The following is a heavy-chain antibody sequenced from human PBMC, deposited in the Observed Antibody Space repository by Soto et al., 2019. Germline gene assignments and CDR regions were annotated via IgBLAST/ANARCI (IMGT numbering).Heavy chain of an antibody. J-gene: IGHJ2*01. V-gene: IGHV4-34*01. CDR2: INHSGST. CDR1: GGSFSGYY. D-gene: IGHD2-15*01. Sequence: SETLSLTCAVYGGSFSGYYWSWIRQPPGKGLEWIGEINHSGSTNYNPSLKGRVTISVDTSKNQFSLKLSSVTAADTAVYYCARGSIYLVVAARPYWYFDLWGRGTLVTVSS. CDR3: ARGSIYLVVAARPYWYFDL.